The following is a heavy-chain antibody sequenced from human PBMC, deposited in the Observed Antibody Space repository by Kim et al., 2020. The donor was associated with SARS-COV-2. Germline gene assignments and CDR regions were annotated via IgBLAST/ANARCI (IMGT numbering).Heavy chain of an antibody. CDR1: GGSISSSSYY. J-gene: IGHJ4*02. CDR2: IYYSGST. V-gene: IGHV4-39*01. D-gene: IGHD3-22*01. CDR3: ASGGGYYYEVWTLSTRIYY. Sequence: SETLSLTCTVSGGSISSSSYYWGWIRQPPGKGLEWIGSIYYSGSTYYNPSLKSRVTISVDTSKNQFSLKLSSVTAADTAVYYCASGGGYYYEVWTLSTRIYYWGQGPLVTVSS.